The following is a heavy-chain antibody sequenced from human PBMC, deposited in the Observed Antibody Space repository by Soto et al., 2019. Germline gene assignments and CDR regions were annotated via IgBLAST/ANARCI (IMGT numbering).Heavy chain of an antibody. CDR3: ARDIEQGVPTWSVPDY. V-gene: IGHV1-46*03. Sequence: QVQLVQSGADVRKPGASVKVSCKASGYTFTNYYMHWVRQAPGQGLEWMGVINPSGGDTGFAQKFQGGVTVTRDTSTSTVYMELSSLRSEDTAVYYCARDIEQGVPTWSVPDYWGQGTLVTVSS. CDR1: GYTFTNYY. J-gene: IGHJ4*02. D-gene: IGHD2-8*02. CDR2: INPSGGDT.